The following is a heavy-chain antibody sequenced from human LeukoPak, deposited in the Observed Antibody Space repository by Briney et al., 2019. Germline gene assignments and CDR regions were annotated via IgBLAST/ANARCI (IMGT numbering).Heavy chain of an antibody. J-gene: IGHJ4*02. CDR2: ISGSGGST. CDR1: GFTFSSYA. D-gene: IGHD2-8*01. Sequence: GGSLRLSCAASGFTFSSYAMSWVRHAPGKGLEWVSAISGSGGSTYYADSVKGRFTISRDNSKNTLYLQMNSLRAEDAAVYYCACRGGFGVFDYWGQGTLVTVPS. CDR3: ACRGGFGVFDY. V-gene: IGHV3-23*01.